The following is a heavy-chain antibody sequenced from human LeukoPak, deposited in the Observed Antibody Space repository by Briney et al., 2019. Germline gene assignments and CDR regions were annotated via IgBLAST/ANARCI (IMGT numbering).Heavy chain of an antibody. CDR3: ITVYDSVAN. Sequence: GGSLRLSCTASGFTFTNAWMDWVRQAPGKGLEWVGRIKSRPDGGTTDYAAPVKGRFTISRDDSKNTLYLHMNSLKTEDTAVYYCITVYDSVANWGQGTLVTVSS. J-gene: IGHJ4*02. V-gene: IGHV3-15*01. D-gene: IGHD5-12*01. CDR2: IKSRPDGGTT. CDR1: GFTFTNAW.